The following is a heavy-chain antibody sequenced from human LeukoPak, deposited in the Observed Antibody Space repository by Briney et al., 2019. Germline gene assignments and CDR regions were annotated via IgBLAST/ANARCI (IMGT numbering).Heavy chain of an antibody. CDR3: ASQDGYNSDAFDI. D-gene: IGHD5-24*01. Sequence: KTGGSLRLSCAASGFTFSSYSMNWVRQAPGKGLEWVSYISSSSSTIYYADSVKGRFTISRDNSKNTLYLQMNSLRAEDTAVYYCASQDGYNSDAFDIWGQGTMVTVSS. J-gene: IGHJ3*02. CDR1: GFTFSSYS. CDR2: ISSSSSTI. V-gene: IGHV3-48*01.